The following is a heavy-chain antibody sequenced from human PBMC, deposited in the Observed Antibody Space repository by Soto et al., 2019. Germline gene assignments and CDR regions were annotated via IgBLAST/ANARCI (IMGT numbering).Heavy chain of an antibody. CDR3: ARGIELWLGFDV. CDR1: GYTFANYA. J-gene: IGHJ4*02. D-gene: IGHD5-18*01. V-gene: IGHV1-3*01. Sequence: AAVKVSCKTSGYTFANYAVHWVRQAPGQRLEWMGWINAGNGNTKYSPEFQGRVTITRDTSAGTAYMELHYLGSEDTAVYYCARGIELWLGFDVCGQGPLVTVSS. CDR2: INAGNGNT.